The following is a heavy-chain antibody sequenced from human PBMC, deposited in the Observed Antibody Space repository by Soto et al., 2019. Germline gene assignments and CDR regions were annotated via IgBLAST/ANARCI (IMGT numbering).Heavy chain of an antibody. CDR1: GFTFSSYA. V-gene: IGHV3-23*01. CDR3: AKDPIVVVTFDWFDP. CDR2: ISGSGGST. J-gene: IGHJ5*02. Sequence: EVQLLESGGGLVQPGGSLRLSCAASGFTFSSYAMSWVRQAPGKGLEWVSAISGSGGSTYYADSVKGRVTISRDNSKNSLYLQMNSLRAENTAVYYCAKDPIVVVTFDWFDPWGQGTLVTVSS. D-gene: IGHD2-21*02.